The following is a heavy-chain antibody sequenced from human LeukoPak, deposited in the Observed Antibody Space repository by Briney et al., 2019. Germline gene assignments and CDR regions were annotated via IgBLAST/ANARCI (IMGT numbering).Heavy chain of an antibody. CDR2: ISSSGSTI. D-gene: IGHD2-15*01. CDR3: ARGYCSGGSCYRAFDA. J-gene: IGHJ5*02. Sequence: GGSLRLSCAASGFTFSSYEMKWVRQAPGKGLEWVSYISSSGSTIYYADSVKGRFTISRDNANNSLSLQVNSLRVEDTAVYYCARGYCSGGSCYRAFDAWGQGILVTVSA. CDR1: GFTFSSYE. V-gene: IGHV3-48*03.